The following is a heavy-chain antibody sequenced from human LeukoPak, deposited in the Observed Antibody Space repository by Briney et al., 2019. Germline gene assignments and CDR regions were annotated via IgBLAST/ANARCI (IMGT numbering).Heavy chain of an antibody. Sequence: ASVKVSCKSSGFAFTSYGFSWVRQAPGQGLEWMGWISAYNVNTNCAQKLQDRVTMTTDTSTNTAYMELRSLRSDDTAVYYCARDRWRLDDSSGFYSFDYWGQGTLVTVSS. V-gene: IGHV1-18*01. J-gene: IGHJ4*02. D-gene: IGHD3-22*01. CDR3: ARDRWRLDDSSGFYSFDY. CDR1: GFAFTSYG. CDR2: ISAYNVNT.